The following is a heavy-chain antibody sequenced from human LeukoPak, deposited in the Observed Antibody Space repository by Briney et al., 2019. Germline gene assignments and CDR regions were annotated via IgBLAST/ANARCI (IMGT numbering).Heavy chain of an antibody. V-gene: IGHV3-21*01. Sequence: GGSLRLSCAASGFTFSSYSMNWVRQAPGKGLEWVSSISSSGTYIYYADSVKGRFTISRDNAKNSLYLQMNSLRAEDTAVYYCARWAAFDIWGQGTKVTVSS. CDR2: ISSSGTYI. CDR3: ARWAAFDI. J-gene: IGHJ3*02. CDR1: GFTFSSYS.